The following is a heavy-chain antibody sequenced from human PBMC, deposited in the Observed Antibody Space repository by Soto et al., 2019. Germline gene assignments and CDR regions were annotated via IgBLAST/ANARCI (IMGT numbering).Heavy chain of an antibody. V-gene: IGHV3-48*03. Sequence: ESGGDLIQPGGSLRLSCAASGFTFIGYEMNWFRQAPGKGLEWVSYISSSGNTINYADSVKGRFTMSRDNAKNSLYLQMNSRRAEDTAVYYCAKEAGSGGGYFASWGQGTLVTVSS. D-gene: IGHD2-15*01. CDR2: ISSSGNTI. J-gene: IGHJ4*02. CDR1: GFTFIGYE. CDR3: AKEAGSGGGYFAS.